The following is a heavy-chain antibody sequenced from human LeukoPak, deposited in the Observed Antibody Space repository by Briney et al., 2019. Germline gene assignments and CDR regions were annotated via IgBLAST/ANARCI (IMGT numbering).Heavy chain of an antibody. CDR2: INPNGGGT. D-gene: IGHD4-23*01. V-gene: IGHV1-2*02. CDR3: ARGGYGGGNSGVIDS. Sequence: GASVKVSCKXSGYTFTGYYIHWVRQAPGQGLEWMGWINPNGGGTYYSQKFRGRVTMTRDTSISTAYMELSGLRFDDTGLYYCARGGYGGGNSGVIDSWGQGTLVTVSS. J-gene: IGHJ4*02. CDR1: GYTFTGYY.